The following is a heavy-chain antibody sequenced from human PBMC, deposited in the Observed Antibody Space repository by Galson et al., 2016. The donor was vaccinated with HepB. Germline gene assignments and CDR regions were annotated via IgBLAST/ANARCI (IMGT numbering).Heavy chain of an antibody. CDR2: IHSDGSTT. V-gene: IGHV3-74*01. D-gene: IGHD4-17*01. J-gene: IGHJ3*02. CDR3: ARESPTTAGAFDS. Sequence: SLRLSCAASGFLFSNYWMHWVRQAPGKGLVWVSRIHSDGSTTSYAASVKGRFTVSRDNAKNTLYMQMNRLRAEDTAVYYCARESPTTAGAFDSWGQGTMVTVSS. CDR1: GFLFSNYW.